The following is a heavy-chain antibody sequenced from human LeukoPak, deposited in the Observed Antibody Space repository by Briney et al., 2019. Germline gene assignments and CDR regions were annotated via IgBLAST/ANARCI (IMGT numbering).Heavy chain of an antibody. CDR2: INPNSGGT. V-gene: IGHV1-2*02. Sequence: ASVKVSCKASGYTFTSYDINWVRQAPRQGLEWMGWINPNSGGTNYAQNFQGRVTMTRDTSISTAYMELSRLRSDDTAVYYCARDSPLDSSGHYLWGQGTLVTVSS. D-gene: IGHD3-22*01. J-gene: IGHJ5*02. CDR1: GYTFTSYD. CDR3: ARDSPLDSSGHYL.